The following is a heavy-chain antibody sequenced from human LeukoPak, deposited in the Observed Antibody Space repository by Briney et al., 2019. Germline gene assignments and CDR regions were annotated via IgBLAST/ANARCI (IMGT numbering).Heavy chain of an antibody. V-gene: IGHV4-4*02. CDR3: AGITMVRGDFYFGMDV. D-gene: IGHD3-10*01. Sequence: SGTLSLTCAVSGGSISSDNWWSWVRQPPGKGLEWIGEIFHSGNTHYNPSLKSRVTISVDKSKNQFFLKLSSVTAADSAVYYCAGITMVRGDFYFGMDVWSKGTTVTVSS. CDR2: IFHSGNT. CDR1: GGSISSDNW. J-gene: IGHJ6*04.